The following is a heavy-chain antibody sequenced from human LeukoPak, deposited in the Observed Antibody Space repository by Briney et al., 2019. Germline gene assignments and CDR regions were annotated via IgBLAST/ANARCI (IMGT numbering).Heavy chain of an antibody. J-gene: IGHJ4*02. CDR2: ISGSGGST. CDR3: AKGPDSGYYYE. D-gene: IGHD3-22*01. V-gene: IGHV3-23*01. CDR1: GFTFSDYY. Sequence: PGGSLRLSCAASGFTFSDYYMSWIRQAPGKGLEWVSAISGSGGSTYYADSVKGRFTISRDNSKNTLYLQMNSLRAEDTAVYYCAKGPDSGYYYEWGQGTLVTVSS.